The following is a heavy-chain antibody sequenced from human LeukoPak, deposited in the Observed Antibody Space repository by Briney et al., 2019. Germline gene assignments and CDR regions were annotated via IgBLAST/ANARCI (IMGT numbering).Heavy chain of an antibody. Sequence: GGSLRLSCAASGFTFSSYEMNWVRQAPGKGLEWVSYISSSGSTIYYADSVKGRFTISRDNAKNSLYLQMNSLRVEDTAVYYCAKDVEWFGELFPFDYWGQGTLVTVSS. D-gene: IGHD3-10*01. CDR1: GFTFSSYE. J-gene: IGHJ4*02. CDR2: ISSSGSTI. CDR3: AKDVEWFGELFPFDY. V-gene: IGHV3-48*03.